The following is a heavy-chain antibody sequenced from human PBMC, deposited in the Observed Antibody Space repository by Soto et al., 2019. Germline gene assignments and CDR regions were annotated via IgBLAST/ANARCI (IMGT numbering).Heavy chain of an antibody. Sequence: QVQLVESGGGVVQPGRSLRLSCAASGFTFSSYGMHWVRQAPGKGLEWVAVIWYDGSNKYYADSVKGRFTISRDNSKNTLYLQMNSLRAEDTAVYYCARDRFSSSFDYYYGMDVWGQGTTVTVSS. D-gene: IGHD6-13*01. J-gene: IGHJ6*02. CDR1: GFTFSSYG. CDR3: ARDRFSSSFDYYYGMDV. CDR2: IWYDGSNK. V-gene: IGHV3-33*01.